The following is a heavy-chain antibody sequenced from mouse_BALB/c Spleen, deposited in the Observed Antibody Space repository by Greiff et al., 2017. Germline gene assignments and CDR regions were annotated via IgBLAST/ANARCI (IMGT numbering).Heavy chain of an antibody. CDR3: TGGYYLDY. CDR2: IYPGSGST. Sequence: LQQPGSELVRPGASVKLSCKASGYTFTSYWMHWVKQRHGQGLEWIGNIYPGSGSTNYDEKFKSKGTLTVDTSSSTAYMHLSSLTSEDSAVYYCTGGYYLDYWGQGTTLTVSS. D-gene: IGHD1-1*02. V-gene: IGHV1S22*01. J-gene: IGHJ2*01. CDR1: GYTFTSYW.